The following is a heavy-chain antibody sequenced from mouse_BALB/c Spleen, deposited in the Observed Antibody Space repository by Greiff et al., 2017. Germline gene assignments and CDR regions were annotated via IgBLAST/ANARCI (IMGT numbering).Heavy chain of an antibody. Sequence: DVKLVESGGGLVQPGGSLRLSCATSGFTFTDYYMSWVRQPPGKALEWLGFIRNKANGYTTEYSASVKGRFTISRDNSQSILYLQMNTLRAEDSATYYCARDTGGRYYYAMDYWGQGTSVTVSS. V-gene: IGHV7-3*02. CDR2: IRNKANGYTT. D-gene: IGHD1-1*02. J-gene: IGHJ4*01. CDR3: ARDTGGRYYYAMDY. CDR1: GFTFTDYY.